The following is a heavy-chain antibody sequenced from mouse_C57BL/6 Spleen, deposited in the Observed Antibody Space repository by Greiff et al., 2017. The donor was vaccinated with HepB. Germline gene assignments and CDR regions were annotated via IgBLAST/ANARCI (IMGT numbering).Heavy chain of an antibody. V-gene: IGHV3-6*01. CDR2: ISYDGSN. Sequence: EVQLVESGPGLVKPSQSLSLTCSVTGYSITSGYYWNWIRQFPGNKLEWMGYISYDGSNNYNPSLKNRISITRDTSKNQFFLKLNSVTTEDTATYYCAILGLDYWGQGTTLTVSS. CDR1: GYSITSGYY. D-gene: IGHD4-1*01. J-gene: IGHJ2*01. CDR3: AILGLDY.